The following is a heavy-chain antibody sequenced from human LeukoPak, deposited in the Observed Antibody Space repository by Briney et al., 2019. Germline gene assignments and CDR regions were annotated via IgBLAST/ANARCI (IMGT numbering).Heavy chain of an antibody. V-gene: IGHV4-59*12. J-gene: IGHJ6*03. Sequence: PSETLSLTCTVSGGSISSYYWSWIRQPPGKGLEWIGYIYYSGSTNYNPSLKSRVTISVDTSKNQFSLKLNPATAADTAIYYCARGNMWDYRRYYYYMDVWGKGTTVTVSS. CDR2: IYYSGST. D-gene: IGHD4-11*01. CDR1: GGSISSYY. CDR3: ARGNMWDYRRYYYYMDV.